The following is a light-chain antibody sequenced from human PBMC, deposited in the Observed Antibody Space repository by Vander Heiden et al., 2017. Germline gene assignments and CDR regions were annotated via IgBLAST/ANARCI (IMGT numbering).Light chain of an antibody. J-gene: IGKJ2*01. Sequence: DIQMTQSPSTLSASVGDRVTITCRASQSISSWLAWYQQKPGKAPKLLIYKASSLESGVPSRSSASGPGTEFTLTISILQLTDFATYYCQQDYSYSPTFGQGTKVEIK. CDR3: QQDYSYSPT. CDR1: QSISSW. V-gene: IGKV1-5*03. CDR2: KAS.